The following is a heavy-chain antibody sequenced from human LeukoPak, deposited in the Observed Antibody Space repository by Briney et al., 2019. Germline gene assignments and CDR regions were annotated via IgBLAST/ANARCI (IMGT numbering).Heavy chain of an antibody. Sequence: PSETLSLTCTVSGGSISSYYWSWIRQPPGKGLEWIGYIYYSGSTNYNPSLKSRVTISVDTSKNQFSLKLSSVTAADTAVYYCARHGPYYYDSSGYYWFDPWGQGTLVTVSS. CDR2: IYYSGST. D-gene: IGHD3-22*01. CDR1: GGSISSYY. J-gene: IGHJ5*02. CDR3: ARHGPYYYDSSGYYWFDP. V-gene: IGHV4-59*08.